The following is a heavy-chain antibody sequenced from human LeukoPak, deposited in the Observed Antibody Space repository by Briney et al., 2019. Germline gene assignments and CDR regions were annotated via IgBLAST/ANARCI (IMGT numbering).Heavy chain of an antibody. J-gene: IGHJ4*02. CDR1: GGSISSSNW. D-gene: IGHD3-10*01. CDR3: ARFDYGSGAYYINQ. Sequence: SETLSLTCAVSGGSISSSNWWSWVRQPPGQGLEWIGEIYHSGSTSYNPSLKTRITMSVDTSKNQFSLKLNSVTAADTAVYYCARFDYGSGAYYINQWGQGTLVTVSS. CDR2: IYHSGST. V-gene: IGHV4-4*02.